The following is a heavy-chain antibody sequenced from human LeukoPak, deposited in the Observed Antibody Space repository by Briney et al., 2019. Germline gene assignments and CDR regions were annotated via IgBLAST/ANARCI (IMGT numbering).Heavy chain of an antibody. CDR1: GFTFSTFA. D-gene: IGHD3-10*01. V-gene: IGHV3-23*01. CDR3: ARLDYAPYYFDH. CDR2: IFPSGGEI. J-gene: IGHJ4*02. Sequence: GGSLRLSCAASGFTFSTFAMIWVRQPPGKGLEWVSSIFPSGGEIHYADSVRGRFTISRDNSKSTLSLQMNSLRAEDTAVYYCARLDYAPYYFDHWGQGALVTVSS.